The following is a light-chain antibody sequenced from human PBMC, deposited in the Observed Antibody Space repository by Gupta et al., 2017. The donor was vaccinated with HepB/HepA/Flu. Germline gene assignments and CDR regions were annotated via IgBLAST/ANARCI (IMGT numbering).Light chain of an antibody. Sequence: SALTQPASVSGSPGQSFTICCAGTSSDVGSHNLVSWYQQHPGKAPKLMIYDVRKRPSGVSNRFSGSKSDNTASLTISGLQADDEADYYCCSYAGSYTLVVGGGTKLTVL. CDR3: CSYAGSYTLV. J-gene: IGLJ2*01. V-gene: IGLV2-23*02. CDR1: SSDVGSHNL. CDR2: DVR.